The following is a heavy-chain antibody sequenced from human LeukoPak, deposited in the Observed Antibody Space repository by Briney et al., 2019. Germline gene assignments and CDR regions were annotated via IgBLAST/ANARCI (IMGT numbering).Heavy chain of an antibody. J-gene: IGHJ5*02. Sequence: SETLSLTCAVYGGSFSGYYWSWIRQPPGKGLEWIGEINHSGSTNYNPSLKSRVTISVDKSKNQFSLKLSSVTAADTAVYYCAREGIAARMDYWFDPRGQGTLVTGSS. CDR3: AREGIAARMDYWFDP. CDR1: GGSFSGYY. D-gene: IGHD6-6*01. V-gene: IGHV4-34*01. CDR2: INHSGST.